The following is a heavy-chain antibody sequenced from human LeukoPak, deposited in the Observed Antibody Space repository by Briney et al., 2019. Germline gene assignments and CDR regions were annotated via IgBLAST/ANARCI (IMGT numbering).Heavy chain of an antibody. CDR2: INKDGSEK. V-gene: IGHV3-7*01. Sequence: GGSLRLSCAASGYTFSHYWTSWVRQAPGKGLEWVANINKDGSEKYFVDSVRGRFTISRDNAKNSLFLQMNFLRAEDTAVYYCTREEVWGQGTLVTVSS. CDR1: GYTFSHYW. CDR3: TREEV. J-gene: IGHJ4*02.